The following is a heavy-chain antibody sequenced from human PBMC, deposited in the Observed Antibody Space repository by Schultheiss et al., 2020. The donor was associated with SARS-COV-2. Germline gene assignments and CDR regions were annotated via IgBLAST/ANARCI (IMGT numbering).Heavy chain of an antibody. Sequence: SETLSLTCAVYGGSFSGYYWSWIRQPPGKGLEWIGEINHSGSTNYNPSLKSRVTISVDTSKNQFSLKLSSVTAADTAVYYCAKEKGYSGSAGIWGQGTMVTVSS. CDR2: INHSGST. CDR1: GGSFSGYY. J-gene: IGHJ3*02. D-gene: IGHD1-26*01. CDR3: AKEKGYSGSAGI. V-gene: IGHV4-34*01.